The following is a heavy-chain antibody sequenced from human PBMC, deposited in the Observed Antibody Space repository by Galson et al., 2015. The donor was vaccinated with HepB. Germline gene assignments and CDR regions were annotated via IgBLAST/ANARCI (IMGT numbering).Heavy chain of an antibody. CDR1: GFTFSTYW. CDR2: IRGDGSEK. V-gene: IGHV3-7*03. CDR3: ARDGVPGARDF. D-gene: IGHD2-2*01. J-gene: IGHJ4*02. Sequence: SLRLSCAASGFTFSTYWMMWVRQAPGKGLEWVANIRGDGSEKYCVDSVKGRFTISRDNAESSLYLQMNSLRVEDTAVYYCARDGVPGARDFWGQGTLVTVSS.